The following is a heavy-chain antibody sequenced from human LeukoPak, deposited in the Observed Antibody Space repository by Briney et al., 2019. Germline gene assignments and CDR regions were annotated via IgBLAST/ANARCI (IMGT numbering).Heavy chain of an antibody. CDR2: ISSSGSI. CDR3: AREGYGGTSDAFDI. Sequence: GGSLRLSCATSGFTLSTYEMDWVSQAPGKGLEWGSYISSSGSIYYTDSVKGRFTISRDNAKNSLYLQMNSLRAEDTATYYCAREGYGGTSDAFDIWGEGTMVTVSS. D-gene: IGHD4-23*01. J-gene: IGHJ3*02. V-gene: IGHV3-48*03. CDR1: GFTLSTYE.